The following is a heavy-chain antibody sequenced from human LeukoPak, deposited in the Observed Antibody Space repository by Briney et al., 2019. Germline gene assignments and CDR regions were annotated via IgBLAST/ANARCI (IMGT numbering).Heavy chain of an antibody. V-gene: IGHV3-9*03. CDR1: GFTIDDYA. J-gene: IGHJ4*02. CDR2: ISWNSGSI. Sequence: GGSLRLSCAASGFTIDDYAMHWVRQAPGKGLEWVSGISWNSGSIGYADSVKGRFTISRDNAKNSLYLQMNSLRAEDMALYYCARRSDKSGYFDYWGQGTLVTVSS. CDR3: ARRSDKSGYFDY. D-gene: IGHD1-26*01.